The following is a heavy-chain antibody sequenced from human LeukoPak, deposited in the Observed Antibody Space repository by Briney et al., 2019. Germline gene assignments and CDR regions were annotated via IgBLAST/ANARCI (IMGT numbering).Heavy chain of an antibody. CDR1: GGSISSYY. CDR3: ARVHSKYYYDSSGYYPFDY. CDR2: IYYSGST. J-gene: IGHJ4*02. Sequence: SETLSLTCTVSGGSISSYYWSWIRQPPGKGLEWIGYIYYSGSTNYNPSLKSRVTISVDTSKNQFSLKLSSVTAADTAVYYCARVHSKYYYDSSGYYPFDYWGQGTLVTVSS. D-gene: IGHD3-22*01. V-gene: IGHV4-59*12.